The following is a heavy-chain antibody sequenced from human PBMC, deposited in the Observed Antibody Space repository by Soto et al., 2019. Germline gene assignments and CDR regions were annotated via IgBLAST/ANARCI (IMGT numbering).Heavy chain of an antibody. CDR1: GFTFSNAW. Sequence: PGGSLRLSCAASGFTFSNAWMNWVRQAPGKGLEWVGRIKSKTDGGTTDYAAPVKGRFTISRDDSKNTLYLQMNSLKTEDTAVYYCTTVRRSSWHPYYYYYGMDVWGQGTTVTVSS. V-gene: IGHV3-15*07. J-gene: IGHJ6*02. CDR2: IKSKTDGGTT. CDR3: TTVRRSSWHPYYYYYGMDV. D-gene: IGHD6-13*01.